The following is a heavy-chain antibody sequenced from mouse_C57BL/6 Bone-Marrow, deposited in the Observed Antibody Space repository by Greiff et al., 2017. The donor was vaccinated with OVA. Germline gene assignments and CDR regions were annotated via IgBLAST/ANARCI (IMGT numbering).Heavy chain of an antibody. Sequence: QVQLQQPGAELVMPGASVKLSCKASGYTFTSYWMHWVKQRPGQGLEWIGEIDPSDSYTNYNQKFKGKSTLTVDKSSSTAYMQLSSLTSEDSAVYYCARSNYYGSRPSYYGGQGTTLTVSS. D-gene: IGHD1-1*01. J-gene: IGHJ2*01. CDR3: ARSNYYGSRPSYY. CDR2: IDPSDSYT. CDR1: GYTFTSYW. V-gene: IGHV1-69*01.